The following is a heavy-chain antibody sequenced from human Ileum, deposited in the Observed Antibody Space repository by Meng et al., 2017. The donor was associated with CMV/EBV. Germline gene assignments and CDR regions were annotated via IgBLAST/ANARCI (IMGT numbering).Heavy chain of an antibody. CDR3: ARDRGSSINWFDP. CDR2: ISYTGNT. Sequence: LSLTCTVSGVSVNSDDYYWSWIRQPPGKDLEWIGHISYTGNTYYNPSLGSPVTISLDTSKNQFSLNLYSVTAADTAVYYCARDRGSSINWFDPWGQGTLVTVSS. J-gene: IGHJ5*02. CDR1: GVSVNSDDYY. V-gene: IGHV4-30-4*08. D-gene: IGHD6-6*01.